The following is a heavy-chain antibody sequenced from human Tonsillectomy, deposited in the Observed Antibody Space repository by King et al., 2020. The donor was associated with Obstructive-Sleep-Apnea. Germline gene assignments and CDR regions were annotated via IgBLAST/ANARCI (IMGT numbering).Heavy chain of an antibody. CDR2: ISSSGSII. Sequence: QVQLVESGGGLVKPGGSLRLSCAASGFTFSDYYMTWIRQAPGKGLEWVSYISSSGSIIYYADSVKGRLTISRDNAKNSLYLHMNSLRAEDTAVYYCARDRDIVVIPSATYYYGMDVWGQGTTVTVS. J-gene: IGHJ6*02. D-gene: IGHD2-2*01. CDR3: ARDRDIVVIPSATYYYGMDV. CDR1: GFTFSDYY. V-gene: IGHV3-11*01.